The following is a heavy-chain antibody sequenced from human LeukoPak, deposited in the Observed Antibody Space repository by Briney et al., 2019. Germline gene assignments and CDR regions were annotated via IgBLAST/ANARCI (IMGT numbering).Heavy chain of an antibody. D-gene: IGHD2-15*01. CDR2: INHSGST. J-gene: IGHJ4*02. Sequence: SETLSLTCAVYGASFSDYYWSWIRQPPGKGLEWIGHINHSGSTNSNPALESRVTISLDTSKNQFSLKLTSVTTADTAVYYCTRGQVVREYWGQGTLVTVSS. V-gene: IGHV4-34*01. CDR3: TRGQVVREY. CDR1: GASFSDYY.